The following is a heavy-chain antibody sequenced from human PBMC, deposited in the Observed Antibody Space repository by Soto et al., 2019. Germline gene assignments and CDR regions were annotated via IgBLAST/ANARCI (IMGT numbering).Heavy chain of an antibody. CDR3: ARDKDDSSGYPHFDY. V-gene: IGHV4-59*12. Sequence: ASETLSLTCTVSGGSISSYYWSWIRQPPGKGLEWIAYIYYSGSTYYNPSLKSRVTISVDTSKNQFSLKLSSVTAADTAVYYCARDKDDSSGYPHFDYWGRGTLVTVSS. CDR1: GGSISSYY. CDR2: IYYSGST. D-gene: IGHD3-22*01. J-gene: IGHJ4*02.